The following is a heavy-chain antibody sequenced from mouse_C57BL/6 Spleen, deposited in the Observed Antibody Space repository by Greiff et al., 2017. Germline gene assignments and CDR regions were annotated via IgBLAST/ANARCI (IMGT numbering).Heavy chain of an antibody. J-gene: IGHJ2*01. CDR1: GFTFSSYG. CDR3: ASQLGPAFDY. Sequence: EVKLVESGGDLVKPGGSLKLSCAASGFTFSSYGMSWVRQTPDKRLEWVATISSGGSYTYYPDSVKGRFTISRDNAKNTLYLQMSSLKSEDTAVYYCASQLGPAFDYWGQGTTLTVSS. CDR2: ISSGGSYT. D-gene: IGHD4-1*01. V-gene: IGHV5-6*01.